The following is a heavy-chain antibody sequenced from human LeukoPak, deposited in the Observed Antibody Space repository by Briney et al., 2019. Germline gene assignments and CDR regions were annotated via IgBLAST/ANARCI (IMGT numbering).Heavy chain of an antibody. CDR1: GFTVSSNY. CDR2: IYSGGST. Sequence: TGGSLRLSCAASGFTVSSNYMSWVRQAPGKGLEWVSVIYSGGSTYYADSVKGRFTISRDNSKNTLYLQMNSLRAEDTAVYYCARGPGYYDSSGYFLASDYWGQGTLVTVSS. D-gene: IGHD3-22*01. J-gene: IGHJ4*02. V-gene: IGHV3-66*01. CDR3: ARGPGYYDSSGYFLASDY.